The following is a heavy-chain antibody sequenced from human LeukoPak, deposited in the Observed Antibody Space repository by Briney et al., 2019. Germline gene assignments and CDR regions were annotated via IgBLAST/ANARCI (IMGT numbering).Heavy chain of an antibody. V-gene: IGHV3-23*01. CDR3: ARLNGSGTRKGTNWFDP. Sequence: PGGSLRLSCAASGFTFSSYAMSWVRQAPGKGLEWVSAISGSGGSTYYADSVKGRFTISRDNSKNTLYLQMNSLRAEDTAVCYCARLNGSGTRKGTNWFDPWGQGTLVTVSS. CDR1: GFTFSSYA. CDR2: ISGSGGST. J-gene: IGHJ5*02. D-gene: IGHD3-3*01.